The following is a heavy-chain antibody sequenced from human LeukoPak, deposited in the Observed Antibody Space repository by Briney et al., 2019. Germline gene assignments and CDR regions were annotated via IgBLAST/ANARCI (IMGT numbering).Heavy chain of an antibody. J-gene: IGHJ4*02. V-gene: IGHV1-8*01. CDR3: AISYGSGSYYPLFDY. D-gene: IGHD3-10*01. CDR1: GYTFTSYD. CDR2: MNPNSGNT. Sequence: VASVKVSCKASGYTFTSYDINWVRRATGQGLEWMGWMNPNSGNTGYAQKFQGRVTMTRNTSISTAYMELSSLRSEDTAVYYCAISYGSGSYYPLFDYWGQGTLVTVSS.